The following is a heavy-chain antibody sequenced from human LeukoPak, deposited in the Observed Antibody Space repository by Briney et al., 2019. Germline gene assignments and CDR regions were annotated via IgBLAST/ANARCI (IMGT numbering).Heavy chain of an antibody. CDR1: GGSISSGGYY. Sequence: SETLSLTCTDSGGSISSGGYYWSWIRQHPGKGLEWIGYIYYSGSTYYNPSLKSRVTISVDTSKNQFSLKLSSVTAADTAVYYCARDSWDSSGYYHDYWGQGTLVTVSS. CDR2: IYYSGST. D-gene: IGHD3-22*01. CDR3: ARDSWDSSGYYHDY. V-gene: IGHV4-31*03. J-gene: IGHJ4*02.